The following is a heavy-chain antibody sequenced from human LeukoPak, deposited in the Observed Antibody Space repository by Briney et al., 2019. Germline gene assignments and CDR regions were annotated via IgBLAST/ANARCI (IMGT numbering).Heavy chain of an antibody. CDR2: ISGSGGRT. Sequence: GGSLRLSCAASGFTFSSYGMSWVRQAPGKGLEWVSAISGSGGRTYYADSVKGRFTISRDNSKNTLYLQMNSLRAEDTAVYYCAKAYRDFADAFDIWGQGTMVTVSS. CDR1: GFTFSSYG. V-gene: IGHV3-23*01. D-gene: IGHD3-3*01. J-gene: IGHJ3*02. CDR3: AKAYRDFADAFDI.